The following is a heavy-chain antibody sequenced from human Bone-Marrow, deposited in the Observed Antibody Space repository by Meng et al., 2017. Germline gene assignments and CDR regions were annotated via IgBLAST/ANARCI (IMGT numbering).Heavy chain of an antibody. CDR3: ASLYGNLSFWYLGL. Sequence: HVRDWARALVDSSQPLSLLCTVSGVSITSGNLYWICLRPHPGKRLVYIVYIYHSGSLHYPAPLKTRVIISVDVYKTLFPLTLNSVSAADRAVYFCASLYGNLSFWYLGLWGRGTLVTVSS. J-gene: IGHJ2*01. CDR1: GVSITSGNLY. D-gene: IGHD4-11*01. V-gene: IGHV4-31*03. CDR2: IYHSGSL.